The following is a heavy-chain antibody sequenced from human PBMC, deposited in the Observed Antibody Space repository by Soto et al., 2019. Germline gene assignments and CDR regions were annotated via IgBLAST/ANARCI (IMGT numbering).Heavy chain of an antibody. CDR2: IKSKTDGGTT. D-gene: IGHD2-2*01. CDR1: GFTFSNAW. Sequence: EVQLVESGGGLVKPGGSLRLSCAASGFTFSNAWTNWVRQAPGKGLEWVGRIKSKTDGGTTDYAAPVKGRFTILRDDSKNTLYLQMNSLKTEDTAVYYCTTYPHIVVVPLTWGQGTLVTVSS. CDR3: TTYPHIVVVPLT. J-gene: IGHJ4*02. V-gene: IGHV3-15*07.